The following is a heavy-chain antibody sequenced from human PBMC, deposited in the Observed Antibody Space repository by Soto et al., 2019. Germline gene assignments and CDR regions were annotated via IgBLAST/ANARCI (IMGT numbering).Heavy chain of an antibody. V-gene: IGHV5-51*01. CDR2: IHHGDSRT. CDR1: GYSFTTYW. J-gene: IGHJ5*02. Sequence: GESLKISCQGSGYSFTTYWIAWVRQMPGEGLEWMGVIHHGDSRTEYSPSFQGQVTISADKSISTAYMQWNTLKTSDTATYYCARLPTGFPNWFDPWGQGTLVTVSS. D-gene: IGHD4-17*01. CDR3: ARLPTGFPNWFDP.